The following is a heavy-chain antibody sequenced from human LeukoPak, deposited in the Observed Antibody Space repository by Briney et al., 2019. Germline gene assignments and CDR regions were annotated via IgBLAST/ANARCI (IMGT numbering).Heavy chain of an antibody. CDR3: ARSGVGPFDY. J-gene: IGHJ4*02. CDR1: EFIFSNYA. CDR2: ISYDGSNK. Sequence: GGSLRLSCAASEFIFSNYAMNWVRQAPGKGLEWVAVISYDGSNKYYADSVKGRFTISRDNSKNTLYLQMNSLRAEDTAVYYCARSGVGPFDYWGQGTLVTVSS. D-gene: IGHD1-26*01. V-gene: IGHV3-30*04.